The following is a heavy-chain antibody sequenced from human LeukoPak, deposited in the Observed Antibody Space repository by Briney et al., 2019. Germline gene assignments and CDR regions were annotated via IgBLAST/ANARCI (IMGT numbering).Heavy chain of an antibody. CDR3: ARNWNYAGAAFDI. Sequence: SQTLSLTCTVSGGSIGSGDYYWSWIRQPPGKGLEWIGYIYYSGSTYYNPSLKSRVTISVDTSKNQFSLKLSSVTAADTAVYYCARNWNYAGAAFDIWGQGTMVTVSS. CDR2: IYYSGST. D-gene: IGHD1-7*01. CDR1: GGSIGSGDYY. J-gene: IGHJ3*02. V-gene: IGHV4-30-4*08.